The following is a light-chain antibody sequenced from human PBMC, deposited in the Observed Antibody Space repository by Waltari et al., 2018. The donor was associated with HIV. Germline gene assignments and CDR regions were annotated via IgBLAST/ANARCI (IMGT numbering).Light chain of an antibody. J-gene: IGLJ3*02. CDR3: AAWDDSLNGWV. V-gene: IGLV1-44*01. Sequence: QSVLTQPPSASGTPGPRVTIAFSGRSPNLGRHPANWYQQLPGTPPTLLIYSNNQRPSGVPDRFSGSKSGTSASLAISGLQSEDEADYYCAAWDDSLNGWVFGGGTKLTVL. CDR1: SPNLGRHP. CDR2: SNN.